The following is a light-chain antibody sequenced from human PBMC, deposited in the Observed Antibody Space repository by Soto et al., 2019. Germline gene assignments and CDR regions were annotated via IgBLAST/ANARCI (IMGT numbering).Light chain of an antibody. CDR3: QQYNNWPPRYT. CDR2: DAS. J-gene: IGKJ2*01. V-gene: IGKV3-15*01. Sequence: IVMTQSPATLSVSPGERATLSCRASQSVSSNLAWYQQNPGQAPRLLIYDASTRATGIPARFSGSGSGTEFTLTISSLQSEDFAVYYCQQYNNWPPRYTFGQGTKVDIK. CDR1: QSVSSN.